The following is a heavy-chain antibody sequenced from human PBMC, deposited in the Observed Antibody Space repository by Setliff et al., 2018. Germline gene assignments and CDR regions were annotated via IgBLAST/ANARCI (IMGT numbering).Heavy chain of an antibody. CDR2: IGHTGSI. CDR1: GYSISSGYI. CDR3: ATHAPNYYDSSGYYLRAFDI. D-gene: IGHD3-22*01. J-gene: IGHJ3*02. V-gene: IGHV4-38-2*01. Sequence: SETLSLTCAVSGYSISSGYIWGWIRQPPGKGLEWVGNIGHTGSINYNPSLKSRVTISVDTSKNQFSLKLSSVTAADTAVYYCATHAPNYYDSSGYYLRAFDIWGQGTMVTVSS.